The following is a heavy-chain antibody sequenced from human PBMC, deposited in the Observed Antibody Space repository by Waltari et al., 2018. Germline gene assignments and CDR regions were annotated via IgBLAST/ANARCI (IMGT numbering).Heavy chain of an antibody. D-gene: IGHD6-13*01. CDR2: IGGNGIST. J-gene: IGHJ4*02. Sequence: EVQLLDSGGGLVQPGGSLRLSCVASGHTLRRSTMSWVRQVPGKGLEWVSTIGGNGISTSYAESGKGRFTISRDNSTDTLYLQINSLRAEDTAVYYCAKDIAPAGTIYFDYWGQGTLVTVSS. V-gene: IGHV3-23*01. CDR3: AKDIAPAGTIYFDY. CDR1: GHTLRRST.